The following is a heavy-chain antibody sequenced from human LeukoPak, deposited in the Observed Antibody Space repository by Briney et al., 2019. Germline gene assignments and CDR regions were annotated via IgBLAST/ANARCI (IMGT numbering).Heavy chain of an antibody. CDR3: SRSHPAHYFDY. D-gene: IGHD2-2*01. Sequence: GGPLRLSRTASGFTLSIHWVIWLRQAPGKGLEWVASIKEDGSEEHYVDSVKRRFTISRDNARNSVHVQMNTLRGEDTAVYCCSRSHPAHYFDYGGRGALVTVSS. CDR1: GFTLSIHW. CDR2: IKEDGSEE. J-gene: IGHJ4*02. V-gene: IGHV3-7*01.